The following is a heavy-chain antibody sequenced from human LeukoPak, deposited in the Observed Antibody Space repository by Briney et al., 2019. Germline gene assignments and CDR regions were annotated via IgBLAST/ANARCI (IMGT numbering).Heavy chain of an antibody. CDR3: ARVYYDFSSYYMDV. Sequence: GGSLRLSCAASGFTVSSNYMSWVRQAPGKGLEWVSVIYSGGSTYYADSVKGRFTISRDNSKNTLYLQMNSLRAEDTAVYYCARVYYDFSSYYMDVWGKGTTVTVSS. J-gene: IGHJ6*03. CDR1: GFTVSSNY. V-gene: IGHV3-53*01. CDR2: IYSGGST. D-gene: IGHD3-3*01.